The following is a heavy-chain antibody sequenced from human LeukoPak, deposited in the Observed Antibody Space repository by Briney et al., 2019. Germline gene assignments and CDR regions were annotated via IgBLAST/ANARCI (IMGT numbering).Heavy chain of an antibody. J-gene: IGHJ4*02. Sequence: PGGSLRLSCAASGFTFSSYAMSWVRQAPGKGLEWVSAISGSGGSTYYADSVKGRFTISRDNSKNTLYLQMNSLRAEDTAVYYCAKGLYYYDTSGPHYFDYWGQGTLVTVSS. V-gene: IGHV3-23*01. CDR2: ISGSGGST. CDR3: AKGLYYYDTSGPHYFDY. CDR1: GFTFSSYA. D-gene: IGHD3-22*01.